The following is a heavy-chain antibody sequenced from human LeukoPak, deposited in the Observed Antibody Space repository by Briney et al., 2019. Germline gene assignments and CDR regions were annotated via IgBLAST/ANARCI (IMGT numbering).Heavy chain of an antibody. CDR1: GGSISSSNW. V-gene: IGHV4-4*02. D-gene: IGHD3-10*01. Sequence: SETLSLTCTVSGGSISSSNWWSWVRQPPGKGLEWIGEIYHSGRTNYNPSLKSRVTISVDKSKNQFSLKLSSVTAADTAVYYCARSLYYYGSDSFDIWGQGTMVSVSS. CDR3: ARSLYYYGSDSFDI. J-gene: IGHJ3*02. CDR2: IYHSGRT.